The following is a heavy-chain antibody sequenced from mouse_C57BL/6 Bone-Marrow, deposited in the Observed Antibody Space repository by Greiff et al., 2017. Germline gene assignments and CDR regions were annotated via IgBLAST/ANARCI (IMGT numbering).Heavy chain of an antibody. CDR3: ARNPMSLFAY. CDR2: IYPGRGST. CDR1: GYTFTSYW. Sequence: VKLQQPGAELVKPGASAKMSCKASGYTFTSYWITWVKQRPGQGLEWIGDIYPGRGSTNYNEKFKSKDTLTVDTSSSTAYMKLRSLTSEDSAVYYCARNPMSLFAYWGQGTLVTVSA. V-gene: IGHV1-55*01. D-gene: IGHD2-3*01. J-gene: IGHJ3*01.